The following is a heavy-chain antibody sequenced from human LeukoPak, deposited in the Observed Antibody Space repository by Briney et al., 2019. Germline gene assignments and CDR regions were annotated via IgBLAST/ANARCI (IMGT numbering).Heavy chain of an antibody. D-gene: IGHD5-12*01. V-gene: IGHV1-69*05. Sequence: GASVKVSCKASGGTFSSYAISWVRQAPGQGLEWMGGITPIFGTANCAQKFQGRVTITTDESTSTAYMELSSLRSEDTAVYYCARASGGYDLPFDYWGQGTLVTVSS. CDR1: GGTFSSYA. J-gene: IGHJ4*02. CDR2: ITPIFGTA. CDR3: ARASGGYDLPFDY.